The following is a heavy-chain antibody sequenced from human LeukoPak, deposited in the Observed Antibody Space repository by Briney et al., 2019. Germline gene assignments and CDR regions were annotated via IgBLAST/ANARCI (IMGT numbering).Heavy chain of an antibody. CDR1: GGTFSSYA. Sequence: SVKVSCRASGGTFSSYAISWVRQAPGQGLEWMGRIIPIFGTANYAQKFQGRVTITADESTSTAYMELSSLRSEDTAVYYCARDKAVAGSVFDYWGQGTLVTVSS. CDR2: IIPIFGTA. CDR3: ARDKAVAGSVFDY. V-gene: IGHV1-69*13. J-gene: IGHJ4*02. D-gene: IGHD6-19*01.